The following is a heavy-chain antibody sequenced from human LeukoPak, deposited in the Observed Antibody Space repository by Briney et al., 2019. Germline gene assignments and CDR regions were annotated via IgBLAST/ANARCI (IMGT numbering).Heavy chain of an antibody. J-gene: IGHJ4*02. Sequence: PGGSLRLSCAASGFTFSSYSMNWVRQAPGKGLEWVSAISGSGGSTYYADSVKGRFTISRDNSKNTLYLQMNSLRAEDTAVYYCAKDLTMIVVAIFDYWGQGTLVTVSS. CDR1: GFTFSSYS. CDR2: ISGSGGST. CDR3: AKDLTMIVVAIFDY. V-gene: IGHV3-23*01. D-gene: IGHD3-22*01.